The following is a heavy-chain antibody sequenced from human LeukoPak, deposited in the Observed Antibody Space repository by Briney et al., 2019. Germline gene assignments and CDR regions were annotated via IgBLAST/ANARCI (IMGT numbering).Heavy chain of an antibody. D-gene: IGHD2/OR15-2a*01. CDR3: AREWAGIFGSS. J-gene: IGHJ5*02. CDR1: GGTFLSHT. V-gene: IGHV1-46*01. CDR2: INPSGGST. Sequence: ASVKVSCKTSGGTFLSHTFSWVRQAPGQGLEWMGIINPSGGSTSYAQKFQGRVTMTRDTSTSTVYMKLSSLRSEDTAMYYCAREWAGIFGSSWGQGTLVTVSS.